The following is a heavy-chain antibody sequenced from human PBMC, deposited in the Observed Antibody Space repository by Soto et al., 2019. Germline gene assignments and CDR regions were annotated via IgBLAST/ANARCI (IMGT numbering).Heavy chain of an antibody. D-gene: IGHD2-15*01. J-gene: IGHJ4*02. CDR1: GFTFSSYA. CDR2: ISGSGGST. Sequence: EVQLLESGGGLVQPGGSLRLSCAASGFTFSSYAMSWVRQAPGKGLEWVSAISGSGGSTYYADSVKGRFTISRDNSKNTLYLQMNSLRAEDTAVYYCAKGRRYCSGGSCYLFDYWGQGTLVTVSS. V-gene: IGHV3-23*01. CDR3: AKGRRYCSGGSCYLFDY.